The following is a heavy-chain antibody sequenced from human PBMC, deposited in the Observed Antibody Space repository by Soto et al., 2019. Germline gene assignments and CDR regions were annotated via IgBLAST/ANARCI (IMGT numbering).Heavy chain of an antibody. J-gene: IGHJ6*02. CDR1: GFTFSSYA. CDR3: ARAIEYSSSSDYYYYYGMDV. D-gene: IGHD6-6*01. Sequence: ESGGGVVQPGRSLRLSCAASGFTFSSYAMHWVRQAPGTGLEWVAVISYDGSNKYYADSVKGRFTISRDNSKNTLYLQMNSLRAEDTAVYYCARAIEYSSSSDYYYYYGMDVWGQGTTVTVSS. V-gene: IGHV3-30-3*01. CDR2: ISYDGSNK.